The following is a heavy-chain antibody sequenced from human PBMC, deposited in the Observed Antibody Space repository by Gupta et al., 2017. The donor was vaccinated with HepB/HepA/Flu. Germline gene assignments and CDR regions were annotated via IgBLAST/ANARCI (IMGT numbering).Heavy chain of an antibody. J-gene: IGHJ4*02. CDR1: GGSFSGYY. CDR2: INHSGST. Sequence: QVQLQQWGAGLLKPSETLSLTCAVYGGSFSGYYWSWIRQPPGKGLEWIGEINHSGSTNYNPSLKSRVTISVDTSKNQFSLKLSSVTAADTAVYYCARARRGTVVTPYFDYWGQGTLVTVSS. CDR3: ARARRGTVVTPYFDY. D-gene: IGHD4-23*01. V-gene: IGHV4-34*01.